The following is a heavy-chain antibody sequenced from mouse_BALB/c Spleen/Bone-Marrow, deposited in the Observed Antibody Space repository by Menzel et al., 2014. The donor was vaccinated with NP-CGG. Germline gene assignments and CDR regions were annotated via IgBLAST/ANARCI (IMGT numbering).Heavy chain of an antibody. CDR1: GYTFTDYA. J-gene: IGHJ2*01. Sequence: VQLQRSGAELVRPGVSVKISCKGSGYTFTDYAVHWVKQSHAKSLEWIGVISTYYGDATYNQKFKGKATMTVDKSSSTAYMELARLTSEDSAIYYCARDLDYWGQGTTLTVSS. V-gene: IGHV1S137*01. CDR2: ISTYYGDA. CDR3: ARDLDY.